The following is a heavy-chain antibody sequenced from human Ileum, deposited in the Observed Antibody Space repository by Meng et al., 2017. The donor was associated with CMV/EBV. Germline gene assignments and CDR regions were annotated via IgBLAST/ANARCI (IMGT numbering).Heavy chain of an antibody. CDR3: ARRVREVRERSWENWLTP. V-gene: IGHV4-4*07. Sequence: SVPGLLGPTWPLSLICTVSGGAFSTYCWNCIRQSAGKRLDWIGLICGTGTIQYNPSFKSRLTLSLDTSKSQFSLRLTSVTAADTAVYFCARRVREVRERSWENWLTPWGQGILVTVSS. J-gene: IGHJ5*02. CDR2: ICGTGTI. CDR1: GGAFSTYC. D-gene: IGHD3-10*01.